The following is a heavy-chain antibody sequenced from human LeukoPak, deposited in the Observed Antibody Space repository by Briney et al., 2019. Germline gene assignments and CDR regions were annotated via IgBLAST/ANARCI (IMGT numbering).Heavy chain of an antibody. D-gene: IGHD3-10*01. CDR2: INHSGST. CDR1: GFTFSSDA. CDR3: ARQGRTMVRGVLNWFDP. J-gene: IGHJ5*02. Sequence: GSLRLSCAASGFTFSSDAMSWVRQAPGKGLEWIGEINHSGSTNYNPSLKSRVTISVDTSKNQFSLKLSSVTAADTAVYYCARQGRTMVRGVLNWFDPWGQGTLVTVSS. V-gene: IGHV4-34*01.